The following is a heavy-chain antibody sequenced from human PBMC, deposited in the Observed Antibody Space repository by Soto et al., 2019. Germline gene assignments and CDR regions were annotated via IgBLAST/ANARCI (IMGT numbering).Heavy chain of an antibody. D-gene: IGHD3-16*02. CDR1: GGTFSSYA. CDR3: ARGLSQPQTLYYYYGMDV. Sequence: QVQLVQSGAEVKKPGSSVKVSCKASGGTFSSYAISWVRQAPGQGLEWMGGIIPIFGTANYAQKFQGRVTITADESTSTAYMELSSLRSEDTAVYYCARGLSQPQTLYYYYGMDVWGQGTTVTVSS. CDR2: IIPIFGTA. J-gene: IGHJ6*02. V-gene: IGHV1-69*12.